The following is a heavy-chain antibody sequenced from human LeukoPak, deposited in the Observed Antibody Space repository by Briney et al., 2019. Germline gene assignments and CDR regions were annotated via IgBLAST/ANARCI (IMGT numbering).Heavy chain of an antibody. D-gene: IGHD1-26*01. V-gene: IGHV3-30*18. CDR1: GFTVSSNY. J-gene: IGHJ4*02. CDR2: ISYDGSNK. Sequence: GGSLRLSCAASGFTVSSNYMSWVRQAPGKGLEWVAVISYDGSNKYHADSVKGRFTISRDNSKNTLYLQMNSLRAEDTAVYYCAKDRSGSYSQGLDYWGQGTLVTVSS. CDR3: AKDRSGSYSQGLDY.